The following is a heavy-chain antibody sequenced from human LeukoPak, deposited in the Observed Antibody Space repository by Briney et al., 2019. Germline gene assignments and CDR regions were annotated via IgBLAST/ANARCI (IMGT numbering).Heavy chain of an antibody. CDR3: AAMAVVPAANGYFRDY. J-gene: IGHJ4*02. Sequence: GGSLSLSFAASGFTFDVYAMNWVRKAPGKGLDWVPGISWNSGSIGYADSVKGRFTVSRDNSKNTLELQMTSLRTEDTAIYFCAAMAVVPAANGYFRDYWGQGTLVTVSP. CDR2: ISWNSGSI. D-gene: IGHD2-2*01. CDR1: GFTFDVYA. V-gene: IGHV3-9*01.